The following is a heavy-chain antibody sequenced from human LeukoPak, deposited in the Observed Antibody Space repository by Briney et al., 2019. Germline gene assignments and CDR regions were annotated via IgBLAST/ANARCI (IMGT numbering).Heavy chain of an antibody. CDR2: IYTSST. CDR1: VSNNY. V-gene: IGHV3-53*04. Sequence: GGSLRLSCAASVSNNYMTWVRQAPGKGLEWVSVIYTSSTYYADSVKGRFTISRHKSGNTMYLQMNSLRVEDTAVYYCATDGDYWGSLDFRGQGTLVTVSS. CDR3: ATDGDYWGSLDF. J-gene: IGHJ4*02. D-gene: IGHD7-27*01.